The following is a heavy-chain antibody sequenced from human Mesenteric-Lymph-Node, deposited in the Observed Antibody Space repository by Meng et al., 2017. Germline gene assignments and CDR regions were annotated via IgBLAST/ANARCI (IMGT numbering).Heavy chain of an antibody. CDR2: INVRGDIT. Sequence: GGSLRLSCEASGFSFSTFEMSWARQAPGRGLEWVSLINVRGDITHYADSVEGRFTISRDNSKNTLFLQMNSLRAEDTAVYYCANGIEAADYWGQGTLVTVSS. J-gene: IGHJ4*02. V-gene: IGHV3-23*01. CDR1: GFSFSTFE. CDR3: ANGIEAADY. D-gene: IGHD6-25*01.